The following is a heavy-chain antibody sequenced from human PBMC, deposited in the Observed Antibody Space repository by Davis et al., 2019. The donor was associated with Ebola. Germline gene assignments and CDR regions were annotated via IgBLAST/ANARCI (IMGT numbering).Heavy chain of an antibody. V-gene: IGHV3-48*01. CDR1: RFTFSTDS. CDR3: ARGHYGMDV. Sequence: GGSLRLSCTASRFTFSTDSVNWVRQAPGKGLEWVSYILSSTSNVYYADSVKGRFTISRDNSKNTLYLQMNSLRAEDTAVYYCARGHYGMDVWGKGTTVTVSS. J-gene: IGHJ6*04. CDR2: ILSSTSNV.